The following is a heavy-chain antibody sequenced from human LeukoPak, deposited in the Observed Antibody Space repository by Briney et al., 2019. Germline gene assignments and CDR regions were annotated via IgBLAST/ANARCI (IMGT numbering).Heavy chain of an antibody. CDR2: INGDGSST. J-gene: IGHJ3*02. D-gene: IGHD3-10*01. Sequence: PGGSLRLSCAASGFTYGSYLMRWVRHAPGKGLVWVSRINGDGSSTNYADSVKGRFTISRDNAKNTLYLQMSSLRAEDTAVYYCARVLRGAFDMGGQGTMVTVSS. CDR1: GFTYGSYL. CDR3: ARVLRGAFDM. V-gene: IGHV3-74*01.